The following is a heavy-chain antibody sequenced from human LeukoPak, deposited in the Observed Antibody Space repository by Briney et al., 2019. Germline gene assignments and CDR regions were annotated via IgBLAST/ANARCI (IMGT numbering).Heavy chain of an antibody. D-gene: IGHD4-17*01. CDR1: GFSFSSYG. CDR3: AKLVTTFTEYFQH. J-gene: IGHJ1*01. CDR2: ISGSGGST. V-gene: IGHV3-23*01. Sequence: GGSLRLSCAASGFSFSSYGMHWVRQAPGKGLEWVSAISGSGGSTYYADSVKGRFTISRDNSKNTLYLQMNSLRAEDTAVYYCAKLVTTFTEYFQHWGQGTLVTVSS.